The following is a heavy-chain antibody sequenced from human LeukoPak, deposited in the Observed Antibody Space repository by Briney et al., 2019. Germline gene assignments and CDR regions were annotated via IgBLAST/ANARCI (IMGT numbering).Heavy chain of an antibody. J-gene: IGHJ5*02. D-gene: IGHD3-22*01. CDR2: IYYSGST. Sequence: SETLSLTCTVSGGSISSSSYYWGWIRQPPGKGLEWIGSIYYSGSTYYKPSLKSRVTISVDTSKNQVSLKLSSVTAAHTAVYYCASLVVVITPGGFDPWGQGTLVTVSS. V-gene: IGHV4-39*01. CDR1: GGSISSSSYY. CDR3: ASLVVVITPGGFDP.